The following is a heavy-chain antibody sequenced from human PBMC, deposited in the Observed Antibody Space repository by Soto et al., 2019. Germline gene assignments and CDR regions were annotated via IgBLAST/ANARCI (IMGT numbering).Heavy chain of an antibody. CDR1: GYTFTSND. J-gene: IGHJ5*02. D-gene: IGHD6-13*01. Sequence: ASVKVSCKASGYTFTSNDINWVRRATGQGLEWMGWMNPNSGNTGYAQKFQGRVTMTRNTSISTAYMELSSLRSEDTAVYYCARDLRYSSSWYQEWFDPWGQGTLVTVSS. V-gene: IGHV1-8*01. CDR3: ARDLRYSSSWYQEWFDP. CDR2: MNPNSGNT.